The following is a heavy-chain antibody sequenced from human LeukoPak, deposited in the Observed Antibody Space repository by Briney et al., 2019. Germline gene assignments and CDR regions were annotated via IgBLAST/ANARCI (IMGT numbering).Heavy chain of an antibody. CDR3: AKDRGWLEYYFDY. J-gene: IGHJ4*02. CDR2: ISGSGGST. V-gene: IGHV3-23*01. Sequence: GGSLRLSCAASGFTFSSYAMSWVRQAPGKGLEWVSAISGSGGSTHYADSVKGRFTISRDNSKNTLYLQMNSLRAEDTAVYYCAKDRGWLEYYFDYWGQGTLVTVSS. CDR1: GFTFSSYA. D-gene: IGHD5-18*01.